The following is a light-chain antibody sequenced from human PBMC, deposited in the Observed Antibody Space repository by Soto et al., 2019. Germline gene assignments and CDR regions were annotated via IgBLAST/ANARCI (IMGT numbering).Light chain of an antibody. Sequence: EIVMTQSPAAVSVSPGERATLSCRASQSVSSRSLAWYQQKPGQAPRLLIYGASTRATGIPARFSGSGSGTEFTLTISSLQSEDFAVYYCQQYNNWPRTFGQGTKVDIK. CDR2: GAS. CDR3: QQYNNWPRT. V-gene: IGKV3-15*01. CDR1: QSVSSRS. J-gene: IGKJ1*01.